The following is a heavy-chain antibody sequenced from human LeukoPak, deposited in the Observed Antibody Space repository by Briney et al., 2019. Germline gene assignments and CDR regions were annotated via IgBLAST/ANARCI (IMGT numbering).Heavy chain of an antibody. J-gene: IGHJ4*02. CDR1: GYTFTIYD. V-gene: IGHV1-46*01. CDR3: ARGDLTGYYLFDY. D-gene: IGHD3-9*01. CDR2: INPSGGST. Sequence: ASVTVSFKASGYTFTIYDINWVRQAPGQGLEWMGIINPSGGSTSYAQKFQGRVTMTRDTSTSTVYMELSSLRSEDTAVYYCARGDLTGYYLFDYWGQGTLVTVSS.